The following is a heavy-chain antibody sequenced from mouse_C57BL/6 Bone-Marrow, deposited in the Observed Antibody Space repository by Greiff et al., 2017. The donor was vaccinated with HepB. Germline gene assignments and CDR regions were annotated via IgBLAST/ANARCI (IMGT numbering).Heavy chain of an antibody. Sequence: EVMLVESGGGLVKPGGSLKLSCAASGFTFSSYTMSWVRQTPEKRLEWVATISGGGGNTYYPDSVKGRFTISRDNAKNTLYLQMSSLRSEDTALYYCARRIITTAAYWGQGTLVTVSA. CDR2: ISGGGGNT. CDR1: GFTFSSYT. D-gene: IGHD1-2*01. CDR3: ARRIITTAAY. J-gene: IGHJ3*01. V-gene: IGHV5-9*01.